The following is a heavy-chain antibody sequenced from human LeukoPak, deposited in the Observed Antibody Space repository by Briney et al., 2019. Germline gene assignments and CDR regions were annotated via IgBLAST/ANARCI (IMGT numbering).Heavy chain of an antibody. CDR2: ISAYSGKT. V-gene: IGHV1-18*01. CDR1: GYGFDKSG. D-gene: IGHD2-21*01. Sequence: ASVKVSCTASGYGFDKSGISLVRQAPGQGLEWMGWISAYSGKTDSAQKLQDRVTMTTDNSTSTAYLELRSLRADDTAVYFCVRVGSAYGDPLEFDLWGQGTLVTVSS. J-gene: IGHJ5*02. CDR3: VRVGSAYGDPLEFDL.